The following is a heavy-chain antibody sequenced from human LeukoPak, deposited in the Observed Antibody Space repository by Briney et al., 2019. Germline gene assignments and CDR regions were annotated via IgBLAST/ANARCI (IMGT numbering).Heavy chain of an antibody. V-gene: IGHV4-4*07. CDR1: GGSISSYY. J-gene: IGHJ4*02. Sequence: SETLSLTCTVSGGSISSYYWSWIRQPAGKGLEWIGRIYTSGTTHYNPSLKSRVTMSVDTSKNQFSLKLSSVTAADTALYYCARGLWFGDENPPYFDYWGQGTLVTVSS. CDR2: IYTSGTT. D-gene: IGHD3-10*01. CDR3: ARGLWFGDENPPYFDY.